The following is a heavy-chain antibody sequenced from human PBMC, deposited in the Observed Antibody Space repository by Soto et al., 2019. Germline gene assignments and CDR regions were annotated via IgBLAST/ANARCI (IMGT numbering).Heavy chain of an antibody. J-gene: IGHJ4*02. CDR1: GYMFTTYD. Sequence: QVQLVQSGAEVKKPGASVRVSCKASGYMFTTYDIMWVRQATGQGLEWVGGMNPNTGHTGYAEKFQGRVTMTRDSSISTAYMELSSLRSDDTAVYYCVRAATYYYGLGSAADYWGQGTLVTVSS. CDR2: MNPNTGHT. V-gene: IGHV1-8*01. D-gene: IGHD3-10*01. CDR3: VRAATYYYGLGSAADY.